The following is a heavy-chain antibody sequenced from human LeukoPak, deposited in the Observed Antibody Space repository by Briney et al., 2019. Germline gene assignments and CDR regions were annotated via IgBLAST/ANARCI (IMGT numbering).Heavy chain of an antibody. V-gene: IGHV1-18*01. Sequence: ASVKVSCKASGYTFTSYGISWVRQAPGQGLEWMGWISAYNGNTKYAQKLQDRVTMTTDTSTNTAYMELRSLRFDDTAVYYCARDPYSYDSSGYYRALDYWGQGTLVTVSS. CDR2: ISAYNGNT. CDR3: ARDPYSYDSSGYYRALDY. D-gene: IGHD3-22*01. J-gene: IGHJ4*02. CDR1: GYTFTSYG.